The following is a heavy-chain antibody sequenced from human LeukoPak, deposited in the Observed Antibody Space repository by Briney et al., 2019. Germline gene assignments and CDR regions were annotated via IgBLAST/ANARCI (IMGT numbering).Heavy chain of an antibody. CDR2: MNPNSGNT. J-gene: IGHJ5*02. Sequence: ASVKLSCKASGYTFISYDINWVRQAIGQRLEWMGWMNPNSGNTGYAQKFQGRVTMTRNTSISTAYMELSSLRSEDTAVYYCARGPLSWELLPGWFDPWGQGTLVTVSS. V-gene: IGHV1-8*01. CDR1: GYTFISYD. D-gene: IGHD1-26*01. CDR3: ARGPLSWELLPGWFDP.